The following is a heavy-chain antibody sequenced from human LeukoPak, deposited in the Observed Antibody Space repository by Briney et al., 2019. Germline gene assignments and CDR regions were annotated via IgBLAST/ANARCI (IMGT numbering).Heavy chain of an antibody. CDR2: MNPNSGNT. J-gene: IGHJ6*03. CDR3: ARGATGTTLANYYYYMDV. CDR1: GYTFTSYD. D-gene: IGHD1-7*01. V-gene: IGHV1-8*01. Sequence: GASVKVSCKASGYTFTSYDINWVRQATGQGLEWMGWMNPNSGNTGYAQKFQGRVTMTRNTSISTAYMELSSLRSEDTAVYYCARGATGTTLANYYYYMDVWGKGTTVTVSS.